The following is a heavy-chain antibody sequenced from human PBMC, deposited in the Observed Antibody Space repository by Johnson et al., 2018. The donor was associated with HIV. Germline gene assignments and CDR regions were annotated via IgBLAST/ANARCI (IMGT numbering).Heavy chain of an antibody. Sequence: EQLVESGGGLVQPGGSLRLSCAASGFTVSSNYMNWVRQAPGKGLEWVSSIGGSGTNTYYPDSMKGRFTISRDNSKNSLYLQLTSLRDDDTAVYYCAKTMAQGEYAFDVWGQGTLVTVSS. J-gene: IGHJ3*01. CDR1: GFTVSSNY. V-gene: IGHV3-23*04. CDR3: AKTMAQGEYAFDV. D-gene: IGHD3-10*01. CDR2: IGGSGTNT.